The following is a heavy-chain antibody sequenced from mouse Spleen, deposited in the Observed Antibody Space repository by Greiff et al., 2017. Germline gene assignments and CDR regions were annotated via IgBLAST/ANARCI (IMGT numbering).Heavy chain of an antibody. CDR3: ATGTEMDY. J-gene: IGHJ4*01. CDR2: IYPGDGDT. V-gene: IGHV1-82*01. Sequence: QVQLKESGPELVKPGASVKISCKASGYAFSSSWMNWVKQRPGKGLEWIGRIYPGDGDTNYNGKFKGKATLTADKSSSTAYMQLSSLTSEDSAVYFCATGTEMDYWGQGTSVTVSS. CDR1: GYAFSSSW. D-gene: IGHD4-1*01.